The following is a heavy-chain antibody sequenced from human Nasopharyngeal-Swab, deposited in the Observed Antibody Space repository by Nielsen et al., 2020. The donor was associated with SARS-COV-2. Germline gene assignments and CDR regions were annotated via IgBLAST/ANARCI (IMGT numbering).Heavy chain of an antibody. Sequence: SKTLSLTCAVHVGSFSAYYWSWVRQPPGKGLEWIGEVDHTGRTNNNPSLQSRVTMSVDTSKNQFSLTLSSVTAADTAVYYCARGGYQLLLRSYYYGMDVWSQGTTVTVSS. CDR1: VGSFSAYY. CDR2: VDHTGRT. J-gene: IGHJ6*02. D-gene: IGHD2-2*01. CDR3: ARGGYQLLLRSYYYGMDV. V-gene: IGHV4-34*01.